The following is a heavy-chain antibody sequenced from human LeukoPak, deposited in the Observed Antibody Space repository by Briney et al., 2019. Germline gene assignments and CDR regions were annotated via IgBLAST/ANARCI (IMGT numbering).Heavy chain of an antibody. CDR3: AKVRMTTVTVDY. V-gene: IGHV3-74*01. CDR2: INTDGSST. J-gene: IGHJ4*02. Sequence: GGSLRLSCAASGFTFSSYWMHWVRQAPGKGLVWVSRINTDGSSTSYADSVKGRFTISRDNAKNTLYLQMNSLRAEDTAVYYCAKVRMTTVTVDYWGQGTLVTVSS. CDR1: GFTFSSYW. D-gene: IGHD4-11*01.